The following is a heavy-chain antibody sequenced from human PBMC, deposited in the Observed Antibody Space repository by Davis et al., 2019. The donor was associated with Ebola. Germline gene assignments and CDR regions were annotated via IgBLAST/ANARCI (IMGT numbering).Heavy chain of an antibody. CDR1: GYTFTNYG. V-gene: IGHV1-18*01. CDR3: ARGRNGGWDFDY. D-gene: IGHD6-19*01. J-gene: IGHJ4*02. Sequence: SVTVSCQASGYTFTNYGLTWVRQAPGHGLEWMGWISAYNGHTNYAQKFQGRLTLTTDTSTSTVYMELRSLTSDDTAEYYCARGRNGGWDFDYWGQGTLVTVSS. CDR2: ISAYNGHT.